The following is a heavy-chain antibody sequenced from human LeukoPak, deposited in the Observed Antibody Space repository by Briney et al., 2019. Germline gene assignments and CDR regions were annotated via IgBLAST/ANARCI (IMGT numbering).Heavy chain of an antibody. V-gene: IGHV4-59*01. Sequence: PSETLSLTCSVSGAPIRSYYWSWLRQSPGKGPEWIGYVFHTGSTNYSPSLKSRVTISIDTSKSQFSLNLTSVTAADTAVYYCARDGGRFYNWFDPWGPGTLVTVSS. CDR1: GAPIRSYY. CDR3: ARDGGRFYNWFDP. CDR2: VFHTGST. D-gene: IGHD6-25*01. J-gene: IGHJ5*02.